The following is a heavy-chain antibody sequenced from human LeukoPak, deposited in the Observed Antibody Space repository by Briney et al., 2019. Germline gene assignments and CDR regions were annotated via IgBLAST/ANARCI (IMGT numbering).Heavy chain of an antibody. CDR2: INVDGSRT. J-gene: IGHJ6*03. Sequence: GGSLRLSCAASGFTFGNYWMHWVRQAPGKGLVWVSYINVDGSRTSYAGSVKGRFTISRDNAKNTLYLQMNSLRAEDTALYYCAKDAGGYYYYYMGVWGKGTTVTISS. V-gene: IGHV3-74*03. CDR1: GFTFGNYW. CDR3: AKDAGGYYYYYMGV.